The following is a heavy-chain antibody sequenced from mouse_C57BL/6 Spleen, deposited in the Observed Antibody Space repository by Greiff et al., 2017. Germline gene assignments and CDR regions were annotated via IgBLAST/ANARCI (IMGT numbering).Heavy chain of an antibody. Sequence: EVQLVESGGGLVKPGGSLKLSCAASGFTFSDYGMHWVRQAPEKGLEWVAYISSGSSAIYYADTVKGRFTISRDNAKNTLFLQMTSLRSEDTAMYYCARGGLYDYAMDYWGQGTSVTVSS. CDR1: GFTFSDYG. CDR2: ISSGSSAI. D-gene: IGHD1-3*01. J-gene: IGHJ4*01. CDR3: ARGGLYDYAMDY. V-gene: IGHV5-17*01.